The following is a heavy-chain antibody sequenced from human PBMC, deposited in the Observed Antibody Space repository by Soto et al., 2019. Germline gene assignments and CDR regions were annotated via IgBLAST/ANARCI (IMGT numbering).Heavy chain of an antibody. CDR1: GLTLSNYG. CDR2: INSDGSIT. D-gene: IGHD3-9*01. Sequence: EVQLVESGGGLVQPGGSLRLSCVASGLTLSNYGMYWVRQAPGKGLVWVSRINSDGSITTYADSVKGRFTISRDNAKNTLYLQMDSLRVEDTAVYYCTILTGYSDPGLHYGGQGTLVTVSP. CDR3: TILTGYSDPGLHY. J-gene: IGHJ4*02. V-gene: IGHV3-74*01.